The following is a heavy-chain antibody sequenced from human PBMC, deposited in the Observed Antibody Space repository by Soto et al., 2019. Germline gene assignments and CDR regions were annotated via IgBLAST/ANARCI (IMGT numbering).Heavy chain of an antibody. Sequence: SETLSLTCTVSGDSISGYYWSWIRQPPGKGLEWIGYIHYSGSTIYNPSLKSRVTISVDTSKNQFSLKLSSVTAADTAVYYCARNAYDFWSGYFDYWGQGTLVTVSS. CDR1: GDSISGYY. D-gene: IGHD3-3*01. CDR2: IHYSGST. V-gene: IGHV4-59*08. J-gene: IGHJ4*02. CDR3: ARNAYDFWSGYFDY.